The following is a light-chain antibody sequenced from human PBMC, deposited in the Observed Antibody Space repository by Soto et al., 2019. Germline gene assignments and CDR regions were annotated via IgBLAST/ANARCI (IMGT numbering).Light chain of an antibody. J-gene: IGKJ4*01. Sequence: EIVLTQSPATLSVSQGERATLSCRASESVSNNLAWYQQKPGQAPRLLIFGASARATGIPARFSGSVSGTEFTLTISSLQSEDFAVYYCQQYNKLPLTFGGGTKVEIK. V-gene: IGKV3-15*01. CDR1: ESVSNN. CDR2: GAS. CDR3: QQYNKLPLT.